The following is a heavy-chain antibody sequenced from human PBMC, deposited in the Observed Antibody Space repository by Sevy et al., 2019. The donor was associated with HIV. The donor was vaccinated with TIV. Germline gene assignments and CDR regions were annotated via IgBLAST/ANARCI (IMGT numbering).Heavy chain of an antibody. Sequence: GGSLRLSCAGSGFTFSNYGMYWVRQAPGKGLEWVAIIWYDGSNKYYTESVKGRFTISRDNSKNMLYLQMNGLRAEDTAVYYCARDKLQTTGSLGDYYYGLDVWGQGTRVTVSS. CDR3: ARDKLQTTGSLGDYYYGLDV. CDR2: IWYDGSNK. CDR1: GFTFSNYG. J-gene: IGHJ6*02. D-gene: IGHD3-16*01. V-gene: IGHV3-33*07.